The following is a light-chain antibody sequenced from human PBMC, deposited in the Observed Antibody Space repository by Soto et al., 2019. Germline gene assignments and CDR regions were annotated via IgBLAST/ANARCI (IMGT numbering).Light chain of an antibody. Sequence: IQLTQSPSSLSASIGDRVTITCRASQDISSFLAWYQQKPGTAPKLLIYAASTLQSGVPSRFSGSGSGTDFTLTISSLQPEDFATYYCQQYNTYSTFGQGTRLEIK. CDR3: QQYNTYST. J-gene: IGKJ5*01. CDR1: QDISSF. CDR2: AAS. V-gene: IGKV1-9*01.